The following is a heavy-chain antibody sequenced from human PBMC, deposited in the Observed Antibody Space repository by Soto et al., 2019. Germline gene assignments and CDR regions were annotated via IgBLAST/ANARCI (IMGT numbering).Heavy chain of an antibody. Sequence: GGSLRLSCAASGFTFSSYGMHWVRQAPGKGLEWVAVLWYDGSNKYYADSVKGRFTISRDNSKNTLYLQMNSLRAEDTAVYYCARDRSTTSWSDYFDYWGQGTLVTVSS. CDR1: GFTFSSYG. CDR2: LWYDGSNK. V-gene: IGHV3-33*01. CDR3: ARDRSTTSWSDYFDY. J-gene: IGHJ4*02. D-gene: IGHD2-2*01.